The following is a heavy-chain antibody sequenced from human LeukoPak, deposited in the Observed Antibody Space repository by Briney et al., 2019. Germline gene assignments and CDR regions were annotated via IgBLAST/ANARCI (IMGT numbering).Heavy chain of an antibody. Sequence: ASVKVSCKASGYTFTSYGISWVRQAPGQGLEWMGWISAYNGNTNYAQKLQGRVTMTTDTSTSTAYMELRSLRSDDTAVYYCARSDYGDYVGAFDIWGQGTMVTASS. V-gene: IGHV1-18*01. CDR2: ISAYNGNT. J-gene: IGHJ3*02. CDR1: GYTFTSYG. CDR3: ARSDYGDYVGAFDI. D-gene: IGHD4-17*01.